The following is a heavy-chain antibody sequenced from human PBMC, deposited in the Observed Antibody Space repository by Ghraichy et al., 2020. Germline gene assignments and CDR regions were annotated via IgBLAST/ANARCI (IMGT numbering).Heavy chain of an antibody. D-gene: IGHD5-24*01. Sequence: SQTLSLTCVISGESVSSLCASWNWIRQSPSRGLEWLGRTYYRSQWFYEYAVSVQSRITINPDISKNQFSLQLKSMTPEDTAVYFCVRGNYNFDYWGQGTLVTVSS. CDR1: GESVSSLCAS. CDR3: VRGNYNFDY. CDR2: TYYRSQWFY. V-gene: IGHV6-1*01. J-gene: IGHJ4*02.